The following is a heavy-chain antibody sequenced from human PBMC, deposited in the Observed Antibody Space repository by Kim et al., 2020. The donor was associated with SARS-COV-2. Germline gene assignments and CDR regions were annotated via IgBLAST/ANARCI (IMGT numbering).Heavy chain of an antibody. Sequence: GGSLRLSCTASGFTFSDYAMSWFRQAPGKGLEWVGFIRSKAYGGTTEYAASVKGRFTISRDDSKSIAYLQMNSLKTEDTAVYYCTRECPRGNMEWLLLPHDAFDIWGQGTMVTVSS. CDR1: GFTFSDYA. V-gene: IGHV3-49*03. D-gene: IGHD3-22*01. CDR2: IRSKAYGGTT. CDR3: TRECPRGNMEWLLLPHDAFDI. J-gene: IGHJ3*02.